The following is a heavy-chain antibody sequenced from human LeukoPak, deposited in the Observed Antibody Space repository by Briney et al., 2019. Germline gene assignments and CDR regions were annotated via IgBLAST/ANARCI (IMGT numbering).Heavy chain of an antibody. J-gene: IGHJ4*02. CDR2: IRSKANSYAT. V-gene: IGHV3-73*01. CDR3: TSPAHDFDFWSGYYSY. Sequence: GGSLRLSCAASAFIFSDSAVHWVRQASGKGLEWIGQIRSKANSYATAYAASVKGRFSISRDDSKNTAYLQMNSLKSEDTAVHYCTSPAHDFDFWSGYYSYWGQGTLVTVSS. D-gene: IGHD3-3*01. CDR1: AFIFSDSA.